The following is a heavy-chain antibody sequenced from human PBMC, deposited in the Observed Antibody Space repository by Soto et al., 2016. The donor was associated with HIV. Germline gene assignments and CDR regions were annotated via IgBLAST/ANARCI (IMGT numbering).Heavy chain of an antibody. CDR2: INTHNGYT. CDR1: GYTFNRYG. D-gene: IGHD6-13*01. J-gene: IGHJ6*02. V-gene: IGHV1-18*01. Sequence: QAQLVQSGAEVKKPGASVKVSCKASGYTFNRYGISWVRQAPGQGLEWMGWINTHNGYTNYAQRYQGRVTMTTDTSATTAYMELRSLRSDDTAVYYCARGPINTVAAGGGDVWGQGTTVTVSS. CDR3: ARGPINTVAAGGGDV.